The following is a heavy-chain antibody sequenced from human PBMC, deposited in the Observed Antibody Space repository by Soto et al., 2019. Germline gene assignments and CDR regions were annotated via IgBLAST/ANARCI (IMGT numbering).Heavy chain of an antibody. CDR3: ARPLTGLDY. J-gene: IGHJ4*02. Sequence: GGSLRLSCAASGFTFSDHYMDWVRQAPGKGLEWVGRIRNKAYTYTTEHAASVKGRFTISRDDSKNTLYLQMNSLRAEDTAVYYCARPLTGLDYWGQGTLVTVSS. CDR1: GFTFSDHY. V-gene: IGHV3-72*01. CDR2: IRNKAYTYTT. D-gene: IGHD3-9*01.